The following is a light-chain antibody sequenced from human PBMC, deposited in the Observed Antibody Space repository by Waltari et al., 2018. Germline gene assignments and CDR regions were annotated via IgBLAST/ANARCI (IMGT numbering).Light chain of an antibody. V-gene: IGLV2-14*01. CDR3: SSYTSSSTLVL. CDR1: SSDVGGYNY. J-gene: IGLJ2*01. Sequence: QSALTQPASVSGSPGQSITISCTGTSSDVGGYNYVSWYQQNPGKAPKLMISEVSKRPSGVSNRCSGSKSGNTASLTISGLQAEDEADYYCSSYTSSSTLVLFGGGTKLTVL. CDR2: EVS.